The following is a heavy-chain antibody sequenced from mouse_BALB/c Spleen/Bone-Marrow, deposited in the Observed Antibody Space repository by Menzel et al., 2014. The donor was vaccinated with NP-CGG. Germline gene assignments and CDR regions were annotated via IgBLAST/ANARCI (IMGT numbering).Heavy chain of an antibody. CDR2: IDPANGIT. Sequence: VQLQQSGAELVKPGASVKLSCTASGFNIKDTYMHWVKQRPEQGLEWIGRIDPANGITKYDPKFQGKATITADTSSNTAYLQLSSLTSEDTAVYYCARYNYGSSQFAYWGQGTLVTVSA. CDR1: GFNIKDTY. CDR3: ARYNYGSSQFAY. J-gene: IGHJ3*01. D-gene: IGHD1-1*01. V-gene: IGHV14-3*02.